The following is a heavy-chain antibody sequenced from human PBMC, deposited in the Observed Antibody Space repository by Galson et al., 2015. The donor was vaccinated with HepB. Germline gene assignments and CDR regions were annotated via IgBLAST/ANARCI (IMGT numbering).Heavy chain of an antibody. Sequence: SLRLSCAASGFTFSDNTMIWVRQAPGKGLEWISYISTSSVTIYYADSVKGRFTSSRDNAKNSLYLQMNSLRAEDTAVYYCARGVKGVDWGQGTLVTVSS. CDR1: GFTFSDNT. V-gene: IGHV3-48*04. D-gene: IGHD2-15*01. J-gene: IGHJ4*02. CDR3: ARGVKGVD. CDR2: ISTSSVTI.